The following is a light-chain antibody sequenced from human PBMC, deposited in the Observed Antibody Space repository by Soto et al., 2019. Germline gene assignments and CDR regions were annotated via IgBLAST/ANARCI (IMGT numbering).Light chain of an antibody. J-gene: IGKJ4*01. CDR1: QSVSSSY. CDR3: QQYGSSPPLT. V-gene: IGKV3-20*01. CDR2: GAS. Sequence: EIVLTQSPGTLSFSPGERATLSCMASQSVSSSYLAWYQQKPGQAPRLLIYGASSRATGIPDRFSGSWSGTDFTLNISRLEPEDFAVYFCQQYGSSPPLTFGVGTKVEIK.